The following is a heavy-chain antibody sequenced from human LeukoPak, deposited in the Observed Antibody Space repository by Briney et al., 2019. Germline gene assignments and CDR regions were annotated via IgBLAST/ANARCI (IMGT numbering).Heavy chain of an antibody. V-gene: IGHV3-7*01. CDR3: ARDPSGAATGAAFDV. J-gene: IGHJ3*01. CDR1: GFTFRNYW. Sequence: GGSLRLSCAASGFTFRNYWMGWVRQAPGKGLEWVANIKQDGSEEYYVDSVKGRFSISRDNAKNSLNLQMNSLRVEDTAVYYCARDPSGAATGAAFDVWGQGAMVTVSS. D-gene: IGHD1-26*01. CDR2: IKQDGSEE.